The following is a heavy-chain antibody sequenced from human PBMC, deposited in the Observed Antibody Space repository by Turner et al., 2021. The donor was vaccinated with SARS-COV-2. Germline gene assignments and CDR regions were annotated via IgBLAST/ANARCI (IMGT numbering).Heavy chain of an antibody. CDR3: ARLLNPGSYYYYYYGMDV. CDR1: GGSISSSNYY. Sequence: QLQLQESGPGLVKPSETLSLTCTVSGGSISSSNYYWGWIRQPPGKGLEWIGSIYYSGSTYYNPSLKSRVTISVDTSKNQFSLKLSSVTAADTAVYYCARLLNPGSYYYYYYGMDVCGQGTTVTVSS. V-gene: IGHV4-39*01. D-gene: IGHD3-10*01. CDR2: IYYSGST. J-gene: IGHJ6*02.